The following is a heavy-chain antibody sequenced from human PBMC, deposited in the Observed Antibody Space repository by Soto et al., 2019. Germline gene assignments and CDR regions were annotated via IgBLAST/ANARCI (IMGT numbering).Heavy chain of an antibody. Sequence: GGSLRLSCAASGFTFSSYAMSWVRQAPGKGLEWVSSISGSGGSTYYADSVKGRFTISRDNSKNTLYLQMNSLRAEDTAVYYCAKARYYDSTGYLYYFDYWGQGTLVTVSS. CDR1: GFTFSSYA. D-gene: IGHD3-22*01. J-gene: IGHJ4*02. V-gene: IGHV3-23*01. CDR2: ISGSGGST. CDR3: AKARYYDSTGYLYYFDY.